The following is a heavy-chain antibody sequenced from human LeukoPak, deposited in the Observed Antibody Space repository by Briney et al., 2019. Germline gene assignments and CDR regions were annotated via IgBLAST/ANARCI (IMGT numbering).Heavy chain of an antibody. CDR2: INPNSGGT. D-gene: IGHD1-26*01. J-gene: IGHJ4*02. CDR3: ARDQGVGATGFDY. CDR1: GYTFPGYY. Sequence: EASVKVSCKASGYTFPGYYMHWVRQAPGQGLEWMGRINPNSGGTNYAQKFQGRVTMTRDTSISTAYMELSRLRSDDTAVYYCARDQGVGATGFDYWGQGTLVTVSS. V-gene: IGHV1-2*06.